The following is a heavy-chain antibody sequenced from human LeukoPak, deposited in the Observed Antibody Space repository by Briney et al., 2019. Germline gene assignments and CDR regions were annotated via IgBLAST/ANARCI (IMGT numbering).Heavy chain of an antibody. V-gene: IGHV3-53*01. CDR1: GFTVSSNY. CDR3: ARERRYCSGDNCYSGLDY. J-gene: IGHJ4*02. CDR2: IHSGGTT. Sequence: GGSLRLSCAVSGFTVSSNYMSWVRQAPGKGLERVSLIHSGGTTDYADSVKDRFTISRDYSKNTVNLQINSLRAEDTAVYYCARERRYCSGDNCYSGLDYWGQGTLVTVSS. D-gene: IGHD2-15*01.